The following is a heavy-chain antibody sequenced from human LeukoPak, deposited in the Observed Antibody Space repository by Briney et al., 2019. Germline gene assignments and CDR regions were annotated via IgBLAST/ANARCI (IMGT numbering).Heavy chain of an antibody. J-gene: IGHJ4*02. V-gene: IGHV4-34*01. D-gene: IGHD2-21*02. CDR2: INHSGST. CDR1: GGSFSGYY. CDR3: ARGPSYCGGGCYSGYFDY. Sequence: PSETPSLTCAVYGGSFSGYYWSWIRQPPGKGLEWIGEINHSGSTNYNPSLKSRVTISVDTSKNQFSLKLRSVTAADTAVYYCARGPSYCGGGCYSGYFDYWGQGTLVTVSS.